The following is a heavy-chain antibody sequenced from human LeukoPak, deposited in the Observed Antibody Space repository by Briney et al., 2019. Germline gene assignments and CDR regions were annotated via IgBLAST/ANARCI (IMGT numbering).Heavy chain of an antibody. D-gene: IGHD6-19*01. CDR3: ATKQWLAPPPDS. J-gene: IGHJ4*02. CDR1: GFTFNKYW. CDR2: INTDGTVT. V-gene: IGHV3-74*01. Sequence: GGSLRLSCAASGFTFNKYWMLWVRQAPGKGLESVSRINTDGTVTTYSDSVKGRFTVSRDNADNTMFLQMNSVRDEDTAVYYCATKQWLAPPPDSWGQGTPVTVSS.